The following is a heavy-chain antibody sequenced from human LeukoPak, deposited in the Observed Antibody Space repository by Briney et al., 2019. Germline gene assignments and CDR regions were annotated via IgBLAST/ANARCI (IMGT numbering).Heavy chain of an antibody. Sequence: PSETLSLTCAVYGGSFSGYYWSWIRQPPGKGLEWIGEINHSGSTNYNPSLKSRVTISVDTFKNQFSLKLSSVTAADTAVYYCAGLCSSTSCYIVDYWGQGTLVTVSS. CDR3: AGLCSSTSCYIVDY. CDR1: GGSFSGYY. CDR2: INHSGST. D-gene: IGHD2-2*01. V-gene: IGHV4-34*01. J-gene: IGHJ4*02.